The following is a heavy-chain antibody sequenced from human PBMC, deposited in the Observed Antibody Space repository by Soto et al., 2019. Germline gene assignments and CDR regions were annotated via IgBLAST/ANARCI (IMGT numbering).Heavy chain of an antibody. D-gene: IGHD3-16*02. CDR2: ISYDGSNK. Sequence: GGSLRLSCAASGFTFSSYAMHWVRQAPGKGLEWVAVISYDGSNKYYADSVKGRFTISRDNSKNTLYLQMNSLRAEDTAVYYCAKDLHWGKLSPLDYWGQGTLVTVSS. CDR1: GFTFSSYA. V-gene: IGHV3-30*04. CDR3: AKDLHWGKLSPLDY. J-gene: IGHJ4*02.